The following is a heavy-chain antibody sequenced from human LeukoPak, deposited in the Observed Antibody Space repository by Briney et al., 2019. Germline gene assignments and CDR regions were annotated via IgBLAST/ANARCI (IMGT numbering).Heavy chain of an antibody. CDR3: ASGEAAASPAAFDI. CDR2: ISVYKGNT. J-gene: IGHJ3*02. CDR1: GYTFTNYG. D-gene: IGHD6-13*01. V-gene: IGHV1-18*01. Sequence: ASVKVSCMASGYTFTNYGLSWVRQAPGQGLEWMGWISVYKGNTNYAQKFQGRVTMTTDTSATTAYMELRSLRSDDTAVYYCASGEAAASPAAFDIWGQGTMVTVS.